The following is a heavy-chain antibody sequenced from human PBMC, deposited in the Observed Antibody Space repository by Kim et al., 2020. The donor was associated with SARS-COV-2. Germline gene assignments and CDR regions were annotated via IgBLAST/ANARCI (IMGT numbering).Heavy chain of an antibody. CDR2: INSDGSST. CDR3: ARDRGVTTGVIGP. CDR1: GFPFSSYW. Sequence: GGSLRLSCAASGFPFSSYWMHWVRQAPGKGLVCVSRINSDGSSTTYADSVNGRFTISRDNAKNTLYLQMNSLRAEDTAVYYCARDRGVTTGVIGPWGQGILVTVSS. J-gene: IGHJ5*02. V-gene: IGHV3-74*01. D-gene: IGHD2-21*02.